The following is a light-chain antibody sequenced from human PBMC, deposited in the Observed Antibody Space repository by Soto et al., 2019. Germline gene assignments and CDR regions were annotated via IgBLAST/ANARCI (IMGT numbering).Light chain of an antibody. CDR1: SSDIGGYNY. Sequence: QSVLTQPASVSGSPGQSITISCTGTSSDIGGYNYVSWYQQHPGKVPKLIIFEVSTRPSGVPDRFSGSKSGTSASLAISGVQSEDEADYYCAAWDDSLREVFGTGTKVTVL. V-gene: IGLV2-14*01. CDR3: AAWDDSLREV. J-gene: IGLJ1*01. CDR2: EVS.